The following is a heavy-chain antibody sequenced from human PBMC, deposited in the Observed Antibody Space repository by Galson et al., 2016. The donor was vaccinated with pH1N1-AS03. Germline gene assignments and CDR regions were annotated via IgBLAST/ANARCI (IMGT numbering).Heavy chain of an antibody. CDR3: ATDRSPSYSGIYYDAFDF. D-gene: IGHD1-26*01. V-gene: IGHV3-7*03. J-gene: IGHJ3*01. CDR2: INKDGTKI. CDR1: GFTFSSYW. Sequence: SLRLSCAASGFTFSSYWMTWVRQAPGKGLGWVANINKDGTKIHYVDSVEGRFTISGDNAKKALYLQMNDLRVEDTAVYFCATDRSPSYSGIYYDAFDFWGEGTMATVSS.